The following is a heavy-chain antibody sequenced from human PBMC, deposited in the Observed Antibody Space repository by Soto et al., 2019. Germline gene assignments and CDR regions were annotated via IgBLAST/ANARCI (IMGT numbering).Heavy chain of an antibody. D-gene: IGHD3-22*01. CDR2: ISAGAVAT. CDR3: AKGRESSGSYRPFDY. CDR1: GFTFSSYA. J-gene: IGHJ4*02. V-gene: IGHV3-23*01. Sequence: GGSLRLSCAASGFTFSSYAMSWVRQAPGKGLEWVSAISAGAVATNYADSVKGRFTISRDNSKNTLYLQMNSLRAEDTAVYYCAKGRESSGSYRPFDYWGRGALVTVSS.